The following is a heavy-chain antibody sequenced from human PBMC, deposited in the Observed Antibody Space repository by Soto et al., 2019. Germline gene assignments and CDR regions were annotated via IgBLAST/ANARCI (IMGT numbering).Heavy chain of an antibody. CDR3: VRHYGDGYDYVDY. CDR1: GDSVSGGSFY. Sequence: PSETLSLTCTVSGDSVSGGSFYWTWIRQPPGKGLEWIGYIYYSGSTNYNPSLKSRVTMSVDTSKNQFSLNLMSVTAADTAVYYCVRHYGDGYDYVDYWGQGTLVTVSS. J-gene: IGHJ4*02. V-gene: IGHV4-61*01. D-gene: IGHD5-12*01. CDR2: IYYSGST.